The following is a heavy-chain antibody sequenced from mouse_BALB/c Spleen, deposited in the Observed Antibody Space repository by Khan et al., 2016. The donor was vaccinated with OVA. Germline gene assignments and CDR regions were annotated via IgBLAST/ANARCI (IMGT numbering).Heavy chain of an antibody. V-gene: IGHV2-9*02. CDR1: GYSFTSYG. CDR3: ARREVRRAMDY. J-gene: IGHJ4*01. D-gene: IGHD2-14*01. CDR2: LWPGGST. Sequence: QVQLKQSGPGLVAPSQSLSITCTVSGYSFTSYGVHWVRQPPGKGLEWLGILWPGGSTNYNSALMSRLSISKDNAKSEVCLKMNSLQTDDTAMYYWARREVRRAMDYWGQGTSGTVSS.